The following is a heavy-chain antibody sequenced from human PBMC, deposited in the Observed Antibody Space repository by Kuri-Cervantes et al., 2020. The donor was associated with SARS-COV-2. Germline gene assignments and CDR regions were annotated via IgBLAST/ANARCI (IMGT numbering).Heavy chain of an antibody. CDR1: GGSISSSNW. V-gene: IGHV4-61*01. J-gene: IGHJ4*02. Sequence: SQTLSLTCAVSGGSISSSNWWSWIRQPPGKGLEWIGYIYYSGSTNYNPSLKSRVTISVDTSKNQFSLKLSSVTAADTAVYYCARGRWSPLWGQGTLVTVSS. CDR3: ARGRWSPL. D-gene: IGHD2-15*01. CDR2: IYYSGST.